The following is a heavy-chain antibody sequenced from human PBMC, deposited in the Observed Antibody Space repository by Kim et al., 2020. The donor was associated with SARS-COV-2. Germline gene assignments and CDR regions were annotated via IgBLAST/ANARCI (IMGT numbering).Heavy chain of an antibody. D-gene: IGHD2-2*01. CDR2: IFPGDSDT. Sequence: GESLKISCTASRYVFFTYWIAWVRQVPGKGLEWMGVIFPGDSDTTYSPSFQGQVTISVDKSTATAYLQWSSLKASDSAMYFCARRQSRVGPYGMDVWGQGTTVTVSS. V-gene: IGHV5-51*01. CDR1: RYVFFTYW. J-gene: IGHJ6*01. CDR3: ARRQSRVGPYGMDV.